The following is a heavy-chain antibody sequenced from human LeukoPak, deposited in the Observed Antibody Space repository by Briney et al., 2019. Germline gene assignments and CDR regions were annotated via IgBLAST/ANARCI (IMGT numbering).Heavy chain of an antibody. CDR2: ISNSGSTV. V-gene: IGHV3-11*01. Sequence: GGSLRLSCAASGFTFSDYYMTWLRQAPGKGLEWLSYISNSGSTVFYADSVKGRFTVSRDNAKRSLYLQIESLRDDDTAVYHCALGAINKDFYFGMDVWGQGTTVTVSS. CDR1: GFTFSDYY. D-gene: IGHD4/OR15-4a*01. J-gene: IGHJ6*02. CDR3: ALGAINKDFYFGMDV.